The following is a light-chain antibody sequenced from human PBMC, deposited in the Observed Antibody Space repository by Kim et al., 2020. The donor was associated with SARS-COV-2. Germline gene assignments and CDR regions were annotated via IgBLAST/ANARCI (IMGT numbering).Light chain of an antibody. CDR2: GAS. CDR1: QGISNY. V-gene: IGKV1-27*01. CDR3: QKYNSATQT. Sequence: ASVGDRVNITCRASQGISNYLAWYKQKPGKVPKLLIYGASTLQSGVPSRVSGSGSGTDFTLTISSLQPEDVATYYCQKYNSATQTFGQGTKGDIK. J-gene: IGKJ1*01.